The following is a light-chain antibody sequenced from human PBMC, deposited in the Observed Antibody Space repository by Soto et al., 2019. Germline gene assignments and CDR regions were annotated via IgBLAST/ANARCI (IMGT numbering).Light chain of an antibody. V-gene: IGLV2-8*01. CDR3: KSYAGSNTYV. Sequence: QSALTQPPSASGSPGQSVTISCTGSKSDIGIYDFVSWYQHRPGKAPRLIIYEVVQRPSGVPDRFSGSKSGNTASLTVSGLQAADEADYFCKSYAGSNTYVFGTGTKLTVL. J-gene: IGLJ1*01. CDR1: KSDIGIYDF. CDR2: EVV.